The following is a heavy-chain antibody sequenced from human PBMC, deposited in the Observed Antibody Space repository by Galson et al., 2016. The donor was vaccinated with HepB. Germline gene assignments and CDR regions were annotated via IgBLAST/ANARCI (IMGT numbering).Heavy chain of an antibody. CDR3: ARVANYYDSSGYFDY. V-gene: IGHV3-53*01. J-gene: IGHJ4*02. CDR1: GFTVRTNY. CDR2: IYSGGST. Sequence: SLRLSCAASGFTVRTNYVTWVRQAPGKGLEWVSVIYSGGSTYYANSVKGRYTISRDNSKNTLYLQMNSLRVEDTAMYYCARVANYYDSSGYFDYWGQGTLVTVSS. D-gene: IGHD3-22*01.